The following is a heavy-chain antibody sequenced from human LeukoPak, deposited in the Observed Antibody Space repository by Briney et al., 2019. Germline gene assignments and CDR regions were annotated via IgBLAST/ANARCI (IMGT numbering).Heavy chain of an antibody. V-gene: IGHV3-7*03. Sequence: GGSLRLSCAASGFTLSRYAMSWVRQAPGKELQWVANIKQDGSAKYYVDSVKGRFTISRDNSKNTLYLQMDSLRAEDTAVYYCVEGGAARFDYWGQGTLVAVSS. CDR2: IKQDGSAK. D-gene: IGHD5-18*01. CDR3: VEGGAARFDY. CDR1: GFTLSRYA. J-gene: IGHJ4*02.